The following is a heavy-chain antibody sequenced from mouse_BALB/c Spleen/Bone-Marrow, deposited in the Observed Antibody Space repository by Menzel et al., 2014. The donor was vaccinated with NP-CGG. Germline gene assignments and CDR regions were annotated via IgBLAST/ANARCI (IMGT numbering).Heavy chain of an antibody. D-gene: IGHD2-14*01. CDR2: IYPYNGGT. J-gene: IGHJ3*01. CDR1: GYTFTGYN. Sequence: VQLQQPGPELVKPGASVKISCKASGYTFTGYNMHWVKQSHGKSLEWIGYIYPYNGGTGYNQKFKSKATLTVDNSSSTAYMELRSLTSEDSAVYYCARGGDRYDDWFAYWGQGTLVTVSA. V-gene: IGHV1S29*02. CDR3: ARGGDRYDDWFAY.